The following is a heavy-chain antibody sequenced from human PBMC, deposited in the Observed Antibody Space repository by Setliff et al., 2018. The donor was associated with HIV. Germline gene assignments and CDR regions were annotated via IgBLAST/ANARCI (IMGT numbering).Heavy chain of an antibody. CDR2: IYHNGFA. CDR1: GDSITGRW. V-gene: IGHV4-59*11. CDR3: ARHICGTTACYAVDV. Sequence: TSETLSLTCTVSGDSITGRWLSWIRQPPGKGLEWTGNIYHNGFANYNPSLKSRPTISVDTSKNQVSLTLSSVTPADTAVYYCARHICGTTACYAVDVWGPGTMVTVSS. J-gene: IGHJ3*01. D-gene: IGHD2-2*01.